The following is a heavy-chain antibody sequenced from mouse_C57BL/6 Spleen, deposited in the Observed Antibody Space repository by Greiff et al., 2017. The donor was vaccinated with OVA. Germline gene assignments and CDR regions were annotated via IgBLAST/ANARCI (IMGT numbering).Heavy chain of an antibody. CDR2: IDPSDSYT. Sequence: QVQLQQPGAELVMPGASVKLSCKASGYTFTSYWMHWVKQRPGQGLEWIGEIDPSDSYTNYNQKFKGKSTLTVDKSSSTAYMQLSSLTSEDSAVYYCARRGYGSSPDYWGQGTTLTVSS. CDR1: GYTFTSYW. D-gene: IGHD1-1*01. J-gene: IGHJ2*01. V-gene: IGHV1-69*01. CDR3: ARRGYGSSPDY.